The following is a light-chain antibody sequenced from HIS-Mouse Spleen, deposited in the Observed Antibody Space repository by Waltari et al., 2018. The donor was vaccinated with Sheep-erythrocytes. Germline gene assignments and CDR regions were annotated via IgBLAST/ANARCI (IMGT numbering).Light chain of an antibody. J-gene: IGLJ1*01. CDR3: SSYTSSSLYV. Sequence: QSALTQPASVSGSPGQSITISCTGTSSDVGGYNYVSWYQQHPGKAPKRMIYEVSNRPSGVSNRCSASKSGNTASLTISGLQAEDEADYYCSSYTSSSLYVFGTGTKVTVL. V-gene: IGLV2-14*01. CDR1: SSDVGGYNY. CDR2: EVS.